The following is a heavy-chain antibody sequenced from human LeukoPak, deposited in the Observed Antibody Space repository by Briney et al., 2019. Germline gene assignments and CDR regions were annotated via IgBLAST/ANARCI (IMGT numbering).Heavy chain of an antibody. J-gene: IGHJ3*02. CDR2: ISHIGST. V-gene: IGHV4-59*11. CDR1: GDSITSHY. CDR3: ARVLISINALDM. Sequence: SETLSLTCSVSGDSITSHYLTWIRQPPGNGLEWIGYISHIGSTNYNPSLKSRVTISVDTSKNQFSLKLTSVTAADTALYYCARVLISINALDMWGQGTMVTVSS. D-gene: IGHD1-14*01.